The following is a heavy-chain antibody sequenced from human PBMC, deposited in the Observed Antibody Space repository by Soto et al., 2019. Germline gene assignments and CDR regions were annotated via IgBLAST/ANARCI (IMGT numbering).Heavy chain of an antibody. Sequence: GGSLRLSCAASEFTFSSYWMTWVRQAPGKGLEWVANIKQDGSEKKYVDSVKGRFTISRDNAKKSLYLQMSSLRAEDTAVYYCATSACSRCAFDDWGQGTMVTVSS. CDR3: ATSACSRCAFDD. J-gene: IGHJ3*01. CDR2: IKQDGSEK. V-gene: IGHV3-7*01. D-gene: IGHD3-10*02. CDR1: EFTFSSYW.